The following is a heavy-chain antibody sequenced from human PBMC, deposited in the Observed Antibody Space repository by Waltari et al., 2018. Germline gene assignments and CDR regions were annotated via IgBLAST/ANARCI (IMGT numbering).Heavy chain of an antibody. V-gene: IGHV3-21*01. CDR2: IRDSCVFI. Sequence: EVQLVESGGGLVKPGGSLRVSCAASGFSFSTYTMNWVRQAPGKGLGWVSAIRDSCVFIYYADSGKGRFTIARDNVKNSVSRQMSSLRADDSAVYYCARVVSAAGTLYQFDYWGQGTLVTVSS. D-gene: IGHD6-13*01. CDR1: GFSFSTYT. J-gene: IGHJ4*02. CDR3: ARVVSAAGTLYQFDY.